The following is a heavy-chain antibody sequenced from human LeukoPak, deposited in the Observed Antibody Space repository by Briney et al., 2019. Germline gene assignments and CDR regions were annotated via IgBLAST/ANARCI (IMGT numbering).Heavy chain of an antibody. Sequence: SETLSLTCTVSGGSTSSYYWSWIRQPPGKGLEWMGNIYHSGSSNYNPSLKSRVTISVDTSKNQFSLKLTSVTAADTAVYDCVRGSGWFLYWGQGTLVTVSS. CDR1: GGSTSSYY. J-gene: IGHJ4*02. V-gene: IGHV4-59*01. CDR3: VRGSGWFLY. D-gene: IGHD6-19*01. CDR2: IYHSGSS.